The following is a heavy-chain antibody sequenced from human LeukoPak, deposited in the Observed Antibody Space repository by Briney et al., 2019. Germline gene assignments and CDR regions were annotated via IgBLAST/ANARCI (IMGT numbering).Heavy chain of an antibody. Sequence: GESLRLSCAASGFTFSTYSMHWVRQAPGKGLEWVSYISSSSSAIYYADSVKGRFTISRDNAKNSMSLLMNSLRAEDTAVYYCARDSPSDYWGQGTLVTVSS. CDR1: GFTFSTYS. CDR3: ARDSPSDY. CDR2: ISSSSSAI. V-gene: IGHV3-48*01. J-gene: IGHJ4*02.